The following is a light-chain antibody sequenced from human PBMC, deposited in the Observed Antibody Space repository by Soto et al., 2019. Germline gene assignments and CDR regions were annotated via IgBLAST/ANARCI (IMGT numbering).Light chain of an antibody. J-gene: IGLJ3*02. CDR1: SSDIGGYNY. V-gene: IGLV2-14*03. Sequence: QSALTQPASVSGSPGQSITISCTGTSSDIGGYNYVSWYQQHPGKAPKLMIYDVTNRPSGISNRFSGSKSGNTASLTISGLQAEDEADYYCSSYTDSSTQVVFGGGTKVTVL. CDR3: SSYTDSSTQVV. CDR2: DVT.